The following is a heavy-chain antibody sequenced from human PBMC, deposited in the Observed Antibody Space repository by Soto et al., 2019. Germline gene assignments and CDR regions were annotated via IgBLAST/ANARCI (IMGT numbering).Heavy chain of an antibody. Sequence: GESLKISCKGSGYFFTSYWIAWVRQMPGKGLEWMGIIYPGDSDVRYSPSFQGQVTISADKSISTDKSVSTAYLQWRSLQASDTAMYYCASRRGVVDSLGMDVWGQGTTVTVSS. CDR2: IYPGDSDV. CDR1: GYFFTSYW. CDR3: ASRRGVVDSLGMDV. D-gene: IGHD2-15*01. V-gene: IGHV5-51*01. J-gene: IGHJ6*02.